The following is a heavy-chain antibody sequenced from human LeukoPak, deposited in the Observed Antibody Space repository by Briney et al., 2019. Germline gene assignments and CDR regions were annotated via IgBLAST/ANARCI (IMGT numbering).Heavy chain of an antibody. Sequence: SSETLSLTCTVSGGSISSYYWSWIRQPPGKGLEWIGYIYYSGSTNYNPSLKSRVTISVDTSKNQFSLKLSSVTAADTAVYYCARGNVDTAMVWFDYWGQGTLVTVSS. CDR2: IYYSGST. V-gene: IGHV4-59*01. CDR3: ARGNVDTAMVWFDY. J-gene: IGHJ4*02. CDR1: GGSISSYY. D-gene: IGHD5-18*01.